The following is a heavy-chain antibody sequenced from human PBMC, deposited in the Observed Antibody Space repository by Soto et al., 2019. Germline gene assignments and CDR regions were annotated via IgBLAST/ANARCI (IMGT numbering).Heavy chain of an antibody. J-gene: IGHJ4*02. CDR2: IIPIFASP. CDR3: ARDAGIPVVGRGTSFEY. D-gene: IGHD6-19*01. V-gene: IGHV1-69*18. CDR1: GGTFSNYA. Sequence: QVQLVQSGAEVKKPGSSVKVSCKASGGTFSNYAITWVRQAPGQGLEWMGTIIPIFASPRYAQKFQGRVTITADDSTSTTYMDLSRLRSEDTAVYYCARDAGIPVVGRGTSFEYLGQGTLVIVSS.